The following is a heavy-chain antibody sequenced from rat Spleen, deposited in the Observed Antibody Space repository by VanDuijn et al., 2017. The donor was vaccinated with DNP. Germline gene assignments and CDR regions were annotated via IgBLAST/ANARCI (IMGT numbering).Heavy chain of an antibody. D-gene: IGHD1-1*01. CDR1: GFTFNDYW. V-gene: IGHV5-31*01. CDR2: ITSSGGGT. J-gene: IGHJ2*01. Sequence: EVQLVESGGDLVQPGRSLKLSCVASGFTFNDYWMTWIRQAPGKGLEWIASITSSGGGTFYSDSVKGRITISRDNAKSTLYLQMDSLRSEDTATYYCARQYSGDVRPFDYWGQGVMVTVSS. CDR3: ARQYSGDVRPFDY.